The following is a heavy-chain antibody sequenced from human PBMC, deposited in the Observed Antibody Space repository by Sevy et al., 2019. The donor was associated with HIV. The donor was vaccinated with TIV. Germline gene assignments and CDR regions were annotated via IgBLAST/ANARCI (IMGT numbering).Heavy chain of an antibody. CDR3: ARNGGYADYGMDV. D-gene: IGHD5-12*01. J-gene: IGHJ6*02. CDR2: ISSSSNTI. V-gene: IGHV3-48*01. CDR1: GFTFITYN. Sequence: GGSLRLSCTASGFTFITYNMNWVRQAPGKGLEWISYISSSSNTIYYADSVKGRLTISRDNVKNSLYLQMNSLRAEDTAGYYCARNGGYADYGMDVWGQGTTVTVSS.